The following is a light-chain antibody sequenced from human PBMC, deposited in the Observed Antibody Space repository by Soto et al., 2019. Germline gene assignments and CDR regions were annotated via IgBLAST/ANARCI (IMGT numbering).Light chain of an antibody. J-gene: IGKJ4*01. CDR3: QKSNSTPFT. CDR2: GAS. V-gene: IGKV1-39*01. Sequence: LQISQSPPSLSASIADRLTLTCRASQGVSSFLTWFHQKPGQAPKLLIYGASSLPSGVPARFSGSGSGTEFTLTISSLQPEDFATYYCQKSNSTPFTFGGGTKVDIK. CDR1: QGVSSF.